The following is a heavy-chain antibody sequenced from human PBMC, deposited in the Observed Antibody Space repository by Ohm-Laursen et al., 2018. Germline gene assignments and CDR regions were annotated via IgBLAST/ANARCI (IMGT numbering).Heavy chain of an antibody. V-gene: IGHV1-8*01. D-gene: IGHD3-22*01. CDR3: ARGKYYYDSSGYCDY. CDR1: GYTFTSYD. CDR2: MNPNSGNA. Sequence: ATVKISCKTSGYTFTSYDINWVRQATGQGLEWMGWMNPNSGNAGYAQKFQGRVTMTRNTSISTAYMELSSLRSENTAVYYCARGKYYYDSSGYCDYWGQGTLVTVSS. J-gene: IGHJ4*02.